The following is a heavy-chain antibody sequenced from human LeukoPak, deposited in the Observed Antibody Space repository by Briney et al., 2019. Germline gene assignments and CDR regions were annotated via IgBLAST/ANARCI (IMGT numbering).Heavy chain of an antibody. V-gene: IGHV3-53*01. CDR2: IYSGGST. Sequence: GGSLRLSCAASGFTVSSNYMSWVRQAPGKGLEWVSVIYSGGSTYYADSVKGRFTISRDNSKNTLYLQMNSLRAEDTAVYYYASRMDGDYAFDIWGQGTMVTVSS. CDR3: ASRMDGDYAFDI. D-gene: IGHD4-17*01. J-gene: IGHJ3*02. CDR1: GFTVSSNY.